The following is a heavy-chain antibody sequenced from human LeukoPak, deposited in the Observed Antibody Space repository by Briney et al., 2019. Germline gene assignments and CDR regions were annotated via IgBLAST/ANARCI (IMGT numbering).Heavy chain of an antibody. J-gene: IGHJ1*01. CDR3: AKAPPYYSDSSGYFQH. Sequence: PGGSLRLSCAASGFTFDDSAMHWVRQVPGKGLEWVSGISWNSGIIDYADSVKGRFTISRGNAKNSLYLQMNNLRPDDTAFYYCAKAPPYYSDSSGYFQHWGQGTLVTVSS. CDR2: ISWNSGII. D-gene: IGHD3-22*01. CDR1: GFTFDDSA. V-gene: IGHV3-9*01.